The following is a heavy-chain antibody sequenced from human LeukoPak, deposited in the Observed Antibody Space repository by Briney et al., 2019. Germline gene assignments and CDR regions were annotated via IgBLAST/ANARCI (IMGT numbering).Heavy chain of an antibody. Sequence: GGSLRLSCEGSAFIFSGHWMNWVRQTPGKGLEWVASIKEDGSERQYVDSVKGRFSISRDNSKNTLYLQMDSLRAEDTAVYYCAVRGYSSRYFDYWGQGTLVTVSS. J-gene: IGHJ4*02. CDR1: AFIFSGHW. CDR2: IKEDGSER. CDR3: AVRGYSSRYFDY. V-gene: IGHV3-7*03. D-gene: IGHD5-18*01.